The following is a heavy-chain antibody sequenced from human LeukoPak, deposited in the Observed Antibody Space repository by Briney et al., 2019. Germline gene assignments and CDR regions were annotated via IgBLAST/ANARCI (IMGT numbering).Heavy chain of an antibody. Sequence: PGGSLRLSCAASGFTFSSYGMHWVRQAPGEGLEWVAFIRYDGSNKYYADSVKGRFTISRDNSKNTLYLQMNSLRAEDTAVYYCAKDKRVVGATTGPYYFDYSGQGTLVTVSS. V-gene: IGHV3-30*02. CDR3: AKDKRVVGATTGPYYFDY. CDR2: IRYDGSNK. J-gene: IGHJ4*02. D-gene: IGHD1-26*01. CDR1: GFTFSSYG.